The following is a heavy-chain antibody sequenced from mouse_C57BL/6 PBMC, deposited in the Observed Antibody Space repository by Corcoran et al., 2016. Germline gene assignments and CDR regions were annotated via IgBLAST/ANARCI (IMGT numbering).Heavy chain of an antibody. CDR1: GYTFTDYY. D-gene: IGHD2-1*01. CDR2: IYPGSGNT. CDR3: ARDPLLPAMDY. Sequence: QVQLKQSGAELVRPGASVKLSCKASGYTFTDYYINWVKQRPGQGLEWIARIYPGSGNTYYNEKFKGKATLTAEKSSSTAYMQLSSLTSEDSAVYFCARDPLLPAMDYWGQRTSVTVSS. V-gene: IGHV1-76*01. J-gene: IGHJ4*01.